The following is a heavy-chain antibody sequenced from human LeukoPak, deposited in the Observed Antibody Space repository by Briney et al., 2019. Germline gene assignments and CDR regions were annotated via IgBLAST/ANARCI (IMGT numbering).Heavy chain of an antibody. J-gene: IGHJ4*02. D-gene: IGHD3-10*01. CDR3: ARDHGSGSYYNLDY. CDR1: GGTFSSYA. Sequence: SVKVSCKASGGTFSSYAISWVRQAPGQGLEWMGGIIPIFGTANYAQKFQGRVTIAADESTSTAYMELSSLRSEDTAVYYCARDHGSGSYYNLDYWGQGTLVTVSS. V-gene: IGHV1-69*13. CDR2: IIPIFGTA.